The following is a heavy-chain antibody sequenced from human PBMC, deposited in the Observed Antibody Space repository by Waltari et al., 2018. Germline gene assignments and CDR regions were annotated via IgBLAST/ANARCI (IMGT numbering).Heavy chain of an antibody. Sequence: QVQLVESGGGVVQPGRSLRLSCAASGFTFSSYAMHWVRQAPGKGLEWVAVISYDGSNKYYADSVKGRFTISRDNSKNTLYLQMNSLRAEDTAVYYCADGYNSDYWGQGTLVTVSS. CDR2: ISYDGSNK. D-gene: IGHD5-12*01. CDR1: GFTFSSYA. J-gene: IGHJ4*02. CDR3: ADGYNSDY. V-gene: IGHV3-30-3*01.